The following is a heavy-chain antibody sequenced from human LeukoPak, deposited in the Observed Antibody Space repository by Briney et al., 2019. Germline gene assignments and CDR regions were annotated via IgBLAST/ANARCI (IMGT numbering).Heavy chain of an antibody. D-gene: IGHD6-19*01. CDR1: GFSFSSYG. CDR3: AEDGIRDTSDWHPDY. CDR2: ISSGGSNK. J-gene: IGHJ4*02. Sequence: GESLRLSCAASGFSFSSYGMHWVRQSPGKGLELVALISSGGSNKYYADSVRGRFTISRDNSKNTLYLQVNSLRADDTAFYFQAEDGIRDTSDWHPDYWGQGTLVTVSS. V-gene: IGHV3-30-3*01.